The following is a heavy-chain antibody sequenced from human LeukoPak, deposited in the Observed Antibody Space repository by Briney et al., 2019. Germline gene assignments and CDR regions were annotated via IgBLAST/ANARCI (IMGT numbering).Heavy chain of an antibody. V-gene: IGHV3-21*01. Sequence: GGSLRLSCVASGFTFTSYSLNWLRQAPGKGLEWGASISSNSDYILYGESVKGRFSISRDNARNSVYLQMNSLRAEDTAVYYCAELGITMIGGVWGKGTTVTISS. CDR2: ISSNSDYI. D-gene: IGHD3-10*02. CDR3: AELGITMIGGV. CDR1: GFTFTSYS. J-gene: IGHJ6*04.